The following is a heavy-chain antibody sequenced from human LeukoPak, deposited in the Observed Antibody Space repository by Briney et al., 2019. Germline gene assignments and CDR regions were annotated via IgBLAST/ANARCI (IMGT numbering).Heavy chain of an antibody. D-gene: IGHD3-10*01. CDR1: GGSISSGGYS. J-gene: IGHJ4*02. Sequence: SETQSLTCAVSGGSISSGGYSWSWIRQPPGKGLEWIGYIYHSGSTYYNPSLKSRVTISVDRSKNQFSLKLSSVTAADTAVYYCARGVLLWFGELSYYFDYWGQGTLVTVSS. V-gene: IGHV4-30-2*01. CDR2: IYHSGST. CDR3: ARGVLLWFGELSYYFDY.